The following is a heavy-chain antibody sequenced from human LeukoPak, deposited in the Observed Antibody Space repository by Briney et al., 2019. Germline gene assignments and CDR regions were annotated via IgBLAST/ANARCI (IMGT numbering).Heavy chain of an antibody. V-gene: IGHV3-33*06. J-gene: IGHJ4*02. CDR1: GFSFTGNG. D-gene: IGHD1-1*01. CDR3: AKEHNFVMAD. CDR2: TWYDGTKK. Sequence: PGGSLRLSCAASGFSFTGNGLHWVRQAPGKGLEWVAVTWYDGTKKYYADSVKGRSTVSRDNSKNTLFLQMNSLRAEDTGVYYCAKEHNFVMADWGQGTLVTVSS.